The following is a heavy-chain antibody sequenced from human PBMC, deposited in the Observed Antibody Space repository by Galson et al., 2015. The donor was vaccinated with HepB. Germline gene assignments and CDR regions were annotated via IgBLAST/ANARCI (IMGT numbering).Heavy chain of an antibody. CDR1: GFTFRDYS. CDR3: ARGTDWEFDY. V-gene: IGHV3-21*01. J-gene: IGHJ4*02. CDR2: ISSTNTYI. Sequence: SLRLSCAASGFTFRDYSMNWVRQAPGQGLEWGSSISSTNTYIYYADSVEGRFTISRDNAKNSLLLQMSSLRAEDTAVYYCARGTDWEFDYWGQGTLVTVSS. D-gene: IGHD3/OR15-3a*01.